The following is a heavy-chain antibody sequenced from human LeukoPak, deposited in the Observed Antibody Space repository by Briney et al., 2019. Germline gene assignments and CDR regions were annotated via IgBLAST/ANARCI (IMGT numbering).Heavy chain of an antibody. J-gene: IGHJ4*02. D-gene: IGHD3-9*01. CDR1: GFTVSSNY. V-gene: IGHV3-66*01. CDR2: IYSGGST. CDR3: AGILTSYSFDY. Sequence: GGSLRLSCAASGFTVSSNYMSWVRQAPGKGLEWVSVIYSGGSTYYADSVKGRFTISRDNSKNTLYLQMNSLRAEDTAVYYCAGILTSYSFDYWGQGTLVTVSS.